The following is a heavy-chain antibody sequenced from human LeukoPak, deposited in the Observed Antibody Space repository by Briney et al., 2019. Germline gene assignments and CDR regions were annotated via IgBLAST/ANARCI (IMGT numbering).Heavy chain of an antibody. CDR2: ISTYNGHT. Sequence: ASVKVSCKASGYTLSVYYMHWIRQAPGQGLEWMGWISTYNGHTNYAQKFQGRVTMTTDTSTSTASMELRSLRSDDTAVYYCARDHAAGWELPLNWFDPWGQGTLVTVSS. V-gene: IGHV1-18*01. CDR1: GYTLSVYY. J-gene: IGHJ5*02. D-gene: IGHD1-26*01. CDR3: ARDHAAGWELPLNWFDP.